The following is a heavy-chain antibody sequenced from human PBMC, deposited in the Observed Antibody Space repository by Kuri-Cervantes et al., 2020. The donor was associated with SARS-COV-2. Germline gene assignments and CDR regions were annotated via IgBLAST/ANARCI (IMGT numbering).Heavy chain of an antibody. V-gene: IGHV1-2*02. J-gene: IGHJ4*02. Sequence: ASVKVSCKASGYTFTGYYVHWVRQAPGQGLEWMGWINPNSGGTNYAQKFQGRVTMTGDTSISTAYMELSSLRSEDTAVYYCHVYGSGSYYNWLDYWGQGTLVTVSS. CDR2: INPNSGGT. CDR3: HVYGSGSYYNWLDY. D-gene: IGHD3-10*01. CDR1: GYTFTGYY.